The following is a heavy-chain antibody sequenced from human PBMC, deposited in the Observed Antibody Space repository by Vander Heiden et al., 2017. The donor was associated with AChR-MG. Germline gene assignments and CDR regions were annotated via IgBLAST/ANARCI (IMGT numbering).Heavy chain of an antibody. CDR2: IYYSGST. CDR1: GGSISSYY. J-gene: IGHJ4*02. V-gene: IGHV4-59*01. Sequence: QVQLQESGPGLVKPTETLSLTCPVSGGSISSYYWSWIRQPPGKGLEWIGYIYYSGSTNYNPSLKSRVTISVDTSKNQFSLKLSSVTAADTAVYYCARDHGKGYYDSSGFTFDYWGQGTLVTVSS. D-gene: IGHD3-22*01. CDR3: ARDHGKGYYDSSGFTFDY.